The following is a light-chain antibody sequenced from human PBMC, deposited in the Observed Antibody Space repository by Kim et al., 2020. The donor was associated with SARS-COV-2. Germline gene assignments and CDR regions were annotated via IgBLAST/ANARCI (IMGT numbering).Light chain of an antibody. CDR3: QSADSSGTYWV. CDR1: ALPKQY. V-gene: IGLV3-25*03. J-gene: IGLJ3*02. CDR2: KDS. Sequence: SYELTQPPSVSVSPGQTARITCSGDALPKQYAYWYQQKPGQAPVLVIYKDSERPSGIPERFSGSSSGTTVTLTISGVQAEDEADYYCQSADSSGTYWVF.